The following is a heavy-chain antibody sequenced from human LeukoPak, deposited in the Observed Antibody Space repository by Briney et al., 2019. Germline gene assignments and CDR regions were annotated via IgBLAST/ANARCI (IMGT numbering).Heavy chain of an antibody. CDR3: AREADCGGDCYSDY. CDR2: IIPIFGTA. D-gene: IGHD2-21*01. J-gene: IGHJ4*02. V-gene: IGHV1-69*13. Sequence: ASVKVSCKASGGTFSSYAISWVRQAPGQGLEWMGGIIPIFGTANYAQKFQGRVTITADESTSTACMELSSLRSEDTAVYYCAREADCGGDCYSDYWGQGTLVTVSS. CDR1: GGTFSSYA.